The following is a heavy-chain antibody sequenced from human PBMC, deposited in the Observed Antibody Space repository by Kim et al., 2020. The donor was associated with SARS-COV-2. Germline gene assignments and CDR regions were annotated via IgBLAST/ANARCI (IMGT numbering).Heavy chain of an antibody. V-gene: IGHV4-4*02. CDR2: IYHSGST. Sequence: SETLSLTCAVSGGSISSSNWWSWVRQPPGKGLEWIGEIYHSGSTNYNPSLKSRVTISVDKSKNQFSLKLSSVTAADTAVYYCASEPMVRGVMSGYWGQGTLVTVSS. CDR1: GGSISSSNW. D-gene: IGHD3-10*01. CDR3: ASEPMVRGVMSGY. J-gene: IGHJ4*02.